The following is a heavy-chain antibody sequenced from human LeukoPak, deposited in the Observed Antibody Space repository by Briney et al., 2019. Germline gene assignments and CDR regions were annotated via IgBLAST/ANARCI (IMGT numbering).Heavy chain of an antibody. J-gene: IGHJ4*02. D-gene: IGHD6-19*01. V-gene: IGHV6-1*01. CDR3: TRDEGNTGWYTFDY. CDR2: TYYRSKWYY. Sequence: PSQTLSLTCAISGDSVSSNNGAWNWVRQSPSRGLEWLGRTYYRSKWYYDYAVSLKGRITINPDTSNNQFSLQLNSVTPEDTAVYYCTRDEGNTGWYTFDYWGQGTLVTVPS. CDR1: GDSVSSNNGA.